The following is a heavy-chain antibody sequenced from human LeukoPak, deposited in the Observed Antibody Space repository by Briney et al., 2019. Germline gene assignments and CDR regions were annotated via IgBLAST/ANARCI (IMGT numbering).Heavy chain of an antibody. J-gene: IGHJ6*03. CDR2: IYPSGST. V-gene: IGHV4-4*07. D-gene: IGHD1-26*01. Sequence: SETLSLTCSVSGDSISTNYWSWIRQPAGKGLEWIGRIYPSGSTNINPSLKSRVTMSVDTSKNQFSLKLSSVTAADTAVYYCARVGVGATHLGYYYYYYMDVWGKGTTVTVSS. CDR1: GDSISTNY. CDR3: ARVGVGATHLGYYYYYYMDV.